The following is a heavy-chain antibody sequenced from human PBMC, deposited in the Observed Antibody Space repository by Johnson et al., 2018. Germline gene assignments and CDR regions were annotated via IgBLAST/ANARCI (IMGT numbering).Heavy chain of an antibody. CDR3: AREAVVVPAARYHYYVMDV. CDR1: GFTFSSYW. J-gene: IGHJ6*02. D-gene: IGHD2-2*01. V-gene: IGHV3-7*01. CDR2: ITQDGSEK. Sequence: VQLVQSGGGLVQPGGSLRLSCAASGFTFSSYWMSWVRQAPGKGLEWVANITQDGSEKYYVDSVKGRFTIPRDNAKNSLFRQMNGLKAEDTAVYYCAREAVVVPAARYHYYVMDVWGQGTTVTVSS.